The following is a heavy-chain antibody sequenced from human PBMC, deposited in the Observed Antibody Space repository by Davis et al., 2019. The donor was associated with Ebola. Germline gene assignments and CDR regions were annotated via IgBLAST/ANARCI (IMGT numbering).Heavy chain of an antibody. CDR2: IIPIFGTA. D-gene: IGHD3-10*01. J-gene: IGHJ6*02. CDR1: GGTFSSYA. V-gene: IGHV1-69*13. Sequence: SVKVSCKASGGTFSSYAISWVRQAPGQGLEWMGGIIPIFGTANYAQKFQGRVTITADESTSTAYMELSSLRSEDTAVYYCARGFRDPYGMDVWGQRTTVTVSS. CDR3: ARGFRDPYGMDV.